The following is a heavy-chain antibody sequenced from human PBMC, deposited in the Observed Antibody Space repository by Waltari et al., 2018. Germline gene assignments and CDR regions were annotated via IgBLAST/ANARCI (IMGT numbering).Heavy chain of an antibody. CDR3: ARERQIVVVPPADLLVFEY. Sequence: HVQLQESGPGLVKPSETLSLTCTVSSDSLSGYYWRWIRQSARKGLEWIGRASSSGTTNYNLSFKSRVTMSVDMSKNQFSLRLTSVTAADTAVYYCARERQIVVVPPADLLVFEYWGQGALVTVSS. J-gene: IGHJ4*02. CDR1: SDSLSGYY. V-gene: IGHV4-4*07. D-gene: IGHD2-2*01. CDR2: ASSSGTT.